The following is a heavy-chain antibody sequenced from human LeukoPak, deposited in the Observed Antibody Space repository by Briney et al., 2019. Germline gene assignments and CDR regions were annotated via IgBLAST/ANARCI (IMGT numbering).Heavy chain of an antibody. D-gene: IGHD3-3*01. J-gene: IGHJ4*02. V-gene: IGHV4-61*02. CDR3: ARAPIAIFGVVFDF. CDR2: IYPSGST. Sequence: PSETLSLTCTVSGGSISSGGYYWSWIRQPAGKGLEWIGRIYPSGSTNYNPSLKSRVTISLDTSKNQFSLKLSSVTAADTAVYYCARAPIAIFGVVFDFWGQGTLVTVSS. CDR1: GGSISSGGYY.